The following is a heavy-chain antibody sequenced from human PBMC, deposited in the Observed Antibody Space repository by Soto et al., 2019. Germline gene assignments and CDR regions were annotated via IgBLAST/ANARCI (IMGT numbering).Heavy chain of an antibody. CDR2: ISYDGSNK. Sequence: GGSLRLSCAASGFTFSIYGMHWVRQAPGKGLEWVAVISYDGSNKYYADSVKGRFTISRDNSKNTLYLQMNSLRGEDTAVYYCAKETVEYYFDDWGQGTLVTVSS. V-gene: IGHV3-30*18. CDR1: GFTFSIYG. J-gene: IGHJ4*02. CDR3: AKETVEYYFDD. D-gene: IGHD3-3*01.